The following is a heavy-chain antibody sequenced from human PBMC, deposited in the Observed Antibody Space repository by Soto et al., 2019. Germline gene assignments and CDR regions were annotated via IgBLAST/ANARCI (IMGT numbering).Heavy chain of an antibody. CDR3: AKDKWRELELRGAMDV. D-gene: IGHD1-7*01. CDR2: IPHDDGSYK. CDR1: GFTFSTYG. V-gene: IGHV3-30*18. J-gene: IGHJ6*02. Sequence: PGGSLRLSCAASGFTFSTYGIHWVRQAPGKGLKWVAVIPHDDGSYKYYTESVKGRFTISRDNSKNTVYLEMSSLRTEDTGVYYCAKDKWRELELRGAMDVRGQGTTVTVS.